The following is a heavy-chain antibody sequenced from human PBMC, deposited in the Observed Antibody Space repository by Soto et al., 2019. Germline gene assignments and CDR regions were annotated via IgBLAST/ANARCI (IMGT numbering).Heavy chain of an antibody. V-gene: IGHV3-48*02. CDR3: ARDYYDSSGYYYFDY. J-gene: IGHJ4*02. D-gene: IGHD3-22*01. CDR2: ISSSSSTI. CDR1: GFTFSSYS. Sequence: GGSLRLSCAASGFTFSSYSMNWVRQAPGKGLEWVSYISSSSSTIYYADPVKGRFTISRDNAKNSLYLQMNSLRDEDTAVYYCARDYYDSSGYYYFDYWGQGTLVTVSS.